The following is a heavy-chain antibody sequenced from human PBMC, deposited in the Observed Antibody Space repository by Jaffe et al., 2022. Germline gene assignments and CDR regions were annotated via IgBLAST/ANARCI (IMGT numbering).Heavy chain of an antibody. Sequence: QVQLVESGGGVVQPGRSLRLSCAASGFTFSSYGMHWVRQAPGKGLEWVAVISYDGSNKYYADSVKGRFTISRDNSKNTLYLQMNSLRAEDTAVYYCAKAEALDYWGQGTLVTVSS. CDR3: AKAEALDY. CDR1: GFTFSSYG. CDR2: ISYDGSNK. J-gene: IGHJ4*02. V-gene: IGHV3-30*18.